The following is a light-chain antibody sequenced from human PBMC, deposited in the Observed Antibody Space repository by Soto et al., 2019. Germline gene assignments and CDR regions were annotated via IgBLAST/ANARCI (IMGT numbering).Light chain of an antibody. CDR1: QSVSSSY. CDR2: GAS. V-gene: IGKV3-20*01. Sequence: EIVLTQSPCTLSLSPVERSTLSCRASQSVSSSYLAWYQQKPGQAPRLLIYGASSRATGIPDRFSGSGSGTDFTLTISGLEPEDFAVYYCQQYGSSPPKTFGQGTKVDIK. J-gene: IGKJ1*01. CDR3: QQYGSSPPKT.